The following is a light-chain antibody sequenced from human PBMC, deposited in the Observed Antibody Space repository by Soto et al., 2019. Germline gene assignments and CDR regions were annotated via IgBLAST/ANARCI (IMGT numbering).Light chain of an antibody. CDR1: QRIGSN. Sequence: DIVMTQSPATLSVSPGETATLSCRASQRIGSNLAWYQQKPGQAPSLLIYGASPRATGVPDRFSGSGSGTEFTLTISSLQSEDIAVYYCQQYNFWPTFGQGTKVDIK. V-gene: IGKV3-15*01. CDR3: QQYNFWPT. CDR2: GAS. J-gene: IGKJ1*01.